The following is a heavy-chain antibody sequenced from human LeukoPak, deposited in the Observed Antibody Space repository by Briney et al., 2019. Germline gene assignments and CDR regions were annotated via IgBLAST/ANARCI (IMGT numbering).Heavy chain of an antibody. V-gene: IGHV3-23*01. J-gene: IGHJ5*02. D-gene: IGHD2-2*01. CDR1: GFTFSSYA. Sequence: GGSLRLSCAASGFTFSSYAMSWVRQAPGKGLEWVSAISGSGGSTYYADSVKGRFTISRDNPKNTLYLQMNSLRAEDTAVYYCARTDIVVVPAALGGFDPWGQGTLVTVSS. CDR2: ISGSGGST. CDR3: ARTDIVVVPAALGGFDP.